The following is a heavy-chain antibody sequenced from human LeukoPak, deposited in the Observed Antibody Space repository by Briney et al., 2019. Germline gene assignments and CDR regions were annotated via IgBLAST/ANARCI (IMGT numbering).Heavy chain of an antibody. Sequence: ASVKVSCKASGYTFTSYGISWVRQATGQGLEWMGWMNPNSGNTGYAQKFQGRVTMTRNTSISTAYMELSSLRSEDTAVYYCARGPPGWYGSGSQYYYYYYMDVWGKGTTVTISS. CDR3: ARGPPGWYGSGSQYYYYYYMDV. J-gene: IGHJ6*03. CDR2: MNPNSGNT. CDR1: GYTFTSYG. D-gene: IGHD3-10*01. V-gene: IGHV1-8*02.